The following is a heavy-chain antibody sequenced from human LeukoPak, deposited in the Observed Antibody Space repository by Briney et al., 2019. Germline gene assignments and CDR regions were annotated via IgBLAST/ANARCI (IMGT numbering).Heavy chain of an antibody. Sequence: PGGSLRLSCAASGFTFSTYGMHWVRQAPGKGLEWVAFIRYDGSEKYYADSVKGRFTISRDNSKNTLSLQMNSLRAEDTAVYYCAKMSRGPGSDQRDYWGQGTLVTVSS. CDR3: AKMSRGPGSDQRDY. V-gene: IGHV3-30*02. CDR2: IRYDGSEK. J-gene: IGHJ4*02. CDR1: GFTFSTYG. D-gene: IGHD3-16*02.